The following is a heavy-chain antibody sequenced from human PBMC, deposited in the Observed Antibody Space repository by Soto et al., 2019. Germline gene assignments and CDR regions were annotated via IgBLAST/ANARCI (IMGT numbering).Heavy chain of an antibody. CDR1: RGSFSGYY. CDR3: ARALGSGRINYYYGMDV. D-gene: IGHD3-10*02. V-gene: IGHV4-34*01. J-gene: IGHJ6*02. Sequence: PSETLSLTFALYRGSFSGYYWSGIRKPPGKGLEWIGEINHSGSTNYNPSLKSRVTISVDTSKNQFSLKLSSVTAADTAVYYCARALGSGRINYYYGMDVWGQGTTVT. CDR2: INHSGST.